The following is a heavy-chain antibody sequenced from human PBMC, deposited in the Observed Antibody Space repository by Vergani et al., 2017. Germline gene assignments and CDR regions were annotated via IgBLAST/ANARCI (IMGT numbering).Heavy chain of an antibody. Sequence: QVQLQESGPGLVKPSETLSLTCTVSGGSISSYYWSWIRQPAGKGLEWIGRIYTSGSTNYNPSLKSRVTMSVDTSKNQFSLKLRSVTAADTAVYYCAREPVVPAASLYYYGMDVWGQGTTVTVSS. D-gene: IGHD2-2*01. CDR2: IYTSGST. V-gene: IGHV4-4*07. J-gene: IGHJ6*02. CDR3: AREPVVPAASLYYYGMDV. CDR1: GGSISSYY.